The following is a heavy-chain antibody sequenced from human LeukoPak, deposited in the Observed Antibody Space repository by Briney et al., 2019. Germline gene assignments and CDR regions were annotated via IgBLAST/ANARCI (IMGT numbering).Heavy chain of an antibody. D-gene: IGHD5-12*01. Sequence: PGGSLRPSRAASGFTFSNYAMSWVRQAPGKGLEWVSGISAFGGSTYYADSVKGRFTISRDSSKSTLYVQMNSLRAEDTAVYYCAKDRGSSDYGISVRGRNCFDPWGQGTTVTASS. CDR1: GFTFSNYA. J-gene: IGHJ5*02. CDR3: AKDRGSSDYGISVRGRNCFDP. CDR2: ISAFGGST. V-gene: IGHV3-23*01.